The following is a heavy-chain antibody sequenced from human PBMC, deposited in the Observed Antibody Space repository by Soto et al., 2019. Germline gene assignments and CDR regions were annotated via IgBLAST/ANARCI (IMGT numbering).Heavy chain of an antibody. V-gene: IGHV1-8*02. CDR3: ARGVSAGVDY. CDR2: MQPSTGRT. Sequence: ASVKVSCKASGVTFSSYAVNWVRQTAGQGLEWMGWMQPSTGRTGYAQKFQGRVTMTRDTSINTAYMELTTLTSDDTAFYYCARGVSAGVDYWGQGTLVTVSS. D-gene: IGHD1-26*01. CDR1: GVTFSSYA. J-gene: IGHJ4*02.